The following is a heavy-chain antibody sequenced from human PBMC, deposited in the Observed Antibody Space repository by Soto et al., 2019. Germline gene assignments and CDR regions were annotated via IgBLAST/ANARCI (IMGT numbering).Heavy chain of an antibody. CDR3: AKSSALDYDILTGYSYYYGMDV. CDR1: GFTFSSYA. V-gene: IGHV3-23*01. J-gene: IGHJ6*02. D-gene: IGHD3-9*01. Sequence: GSLRLSCAASGFTFSSYAMSWVRQAPGKGLEWVSAISGSGGSTYYTDSVKGRFTISRDNSKNTLYLQMNSLRAEDTAVYYCAKSSALDYDILTGYSYYYGMDVWGQGTTVTVSS. CDR2: ISGSGGST.